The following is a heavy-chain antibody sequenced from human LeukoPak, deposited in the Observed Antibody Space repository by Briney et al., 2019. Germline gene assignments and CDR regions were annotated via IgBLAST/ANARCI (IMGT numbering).Heavy chain of an antibody. Sequence: ASVKVSCKASGYTFTGHYMHWVRQAPGQGLEWMGWINPNSGGTKYAQKFQDRVTMTRDTSISTAYMELSRLRSEDTAVYYCARDPCGEDWFDPWGQGTLVTVSS. D-gene: IGHD2-21*01. V-gene: IGHV1-2*02. J-gene: IGHJ5*02. CDR1: GYTFTGHY. CDR3: ARDPCGEDWFDP. CDR2: INPNSGGT.